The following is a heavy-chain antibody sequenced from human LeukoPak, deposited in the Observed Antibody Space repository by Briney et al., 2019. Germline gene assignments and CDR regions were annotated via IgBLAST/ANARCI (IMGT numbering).Heavy chain of an antibody. CDR2: MNPNSGNT. J-gene: IGHJ4*02. D-gene: IGHD7-27*01. CDR1: GYTFTSYD. Sequence: ASVKVSCKASGYTFTSYDINWVRQATGQGLEWMGWMNPNSGNTGYAQKFQGRVTITRDTSISTAYMELSSLRSEDAAVYYCARTPPNWGIDYWGQGTLVTVSS. CDR3: ARTPPNWGIDY. V-gene: IGHV1-8*03.